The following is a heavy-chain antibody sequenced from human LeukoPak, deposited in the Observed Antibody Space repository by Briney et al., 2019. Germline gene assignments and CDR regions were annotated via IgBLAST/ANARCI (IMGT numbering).Heavy chain of an antibody. CDR1: GGSISSSSYY. CDR2: VYYTGST. D-gene: IGHD2-8*01. Sequence: SETLSLTCTVSGGSISSSSYYWGWIRQPPGKGLEWIGSVYYTGSTYYNPSLKSRVTISVDTSKNQFSLKRSSVTAADTAVYYCARGGGGTLGYCTNGVCRPFDYWGQGTLVTVSS. J-gene: IGHJ4*02. CDR3: ARGGGGTLGYCTNGVCRPFDY. V-gene: IGHV4-39*07.